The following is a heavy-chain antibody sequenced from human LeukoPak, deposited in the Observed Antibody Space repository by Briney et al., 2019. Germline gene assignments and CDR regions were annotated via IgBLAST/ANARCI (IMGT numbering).Heavy chain of an antibody. Sequence: GGSLRLSCSASGFIFNTYAMHWVRQAPGKGLEWVAVISYDGSNKYYADSVKGRFTISRDNSKNTLYLQMNSLRAEDTAVYYCAKGAVRGVTRNPYYFDYWGQGTLVTVSS. V-gene: IGHV3-30-3*01. CDR2: ISYDGSNK. CDR3: AKGAVRGVTRNPYYFDY. CDR1: GFIFNTYA. J-gene: IGHJ4*02. D-gene: IGHD3-10*01.